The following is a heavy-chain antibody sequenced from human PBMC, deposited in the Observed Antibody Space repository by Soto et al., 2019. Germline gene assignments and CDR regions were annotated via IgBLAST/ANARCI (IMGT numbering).Heavy chain of an antibody. CDR2: ISWNSRTI. V-gene: IGHV3-9*01. Sequence: EVQLVESGGGLVQPGTSLRLSCTGSGFIFEDNAMHWVRRAPGKGLEWISSISWNSRTIDYADSVKGRFSISRDNAERSLYLQMSSLRIEDTALYYCAKDSYDSTANQYYLDYWGLGTLVTVSS. CDR1: GFIFEDNA. J-gene: IGHJ4*02. CDR3: AKDSYDSTANQYYLDY. D-gene: IGHD3-22*01.